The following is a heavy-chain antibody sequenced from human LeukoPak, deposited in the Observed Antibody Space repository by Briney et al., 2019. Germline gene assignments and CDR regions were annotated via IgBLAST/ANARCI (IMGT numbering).Heavy chain of an antibody. D-gene: IGHD3-3*01. J-gene: IGHJ5*02. Sequence: ASVKVSCKVSGYTLTELSMHWVRQAPGKGLEWMGGFDPEDGETIYAQKFQGRVTMTEDTSTDTAYMELSSLRSEDTAVYYCATGAPDFWSGLSSLYNWFDPWGQGTLVTVSS. CDR2: FDPEDGET. CDR1: GYTLTELS. V-gene: IGHV1-24*01. CDR3: ATGAPDFWSGLSSLYNWFDP.